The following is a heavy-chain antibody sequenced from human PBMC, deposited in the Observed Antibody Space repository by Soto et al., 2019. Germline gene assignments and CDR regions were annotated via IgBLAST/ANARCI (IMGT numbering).Heavy chain of an antibody. CDR3: AKSHWDI. Sequence: QVQLVESGGGVVQPGRSLRLSCAASGFTFSSYGMHWVRQAPGEGLEWVAVISYDGSNKYYADSVKGRFTISRDNSKNTLYLQMNSLRAEDTAVYYCAKSHWDIWGQGTMVTVSS. CDR2: ISYDGSNK. CDR1: GFTFSSYG. J-gene: IGHJ3*02. V-gene: IGHV3-30*18.